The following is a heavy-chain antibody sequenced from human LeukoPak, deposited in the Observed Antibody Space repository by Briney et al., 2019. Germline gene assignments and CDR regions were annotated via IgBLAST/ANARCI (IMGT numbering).Heavy chain of an antibody. V-gene: IGHV3-7*01. J-gene: IGHJ4*02. D-gene: IGHD4-23*01. CDR1: GFPFSNYW. CDR3: VRDRGYSTFDY. CDR2: MKEDGGEI. Sequence: GGSLRLSCAGSGFPFSNYWMAWVRQAPGKGLEWVANMKEDGGEINYVDSVKGRFTISRDNAKNSLDLQMNSLRVDDTAVYYCVRDRGYSTFDYWGQGTLVTVSS.